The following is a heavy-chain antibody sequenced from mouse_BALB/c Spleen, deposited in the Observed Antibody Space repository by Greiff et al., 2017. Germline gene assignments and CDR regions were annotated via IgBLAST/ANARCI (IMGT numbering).Heavy chain of an antibody. CDR3: ARSPNSYAMDY. D-gene: IGHD4-1*01. V-gene: IGHV1-87*01. Sequence: VKLMESGAELARPGASVKLSCKASGYTFTSYWMQWVKQRPGQGLEWIGAIYPGDGDTRYTQKFKGKATLTADKSSSTAYMQLSSLASEDSAVYYCARSPNSYAMDYWGQGTSVTVSS. CDR2: IYPGDGDT. J-gene: IGHJ4*01. CDR1: GYTFTSYW.